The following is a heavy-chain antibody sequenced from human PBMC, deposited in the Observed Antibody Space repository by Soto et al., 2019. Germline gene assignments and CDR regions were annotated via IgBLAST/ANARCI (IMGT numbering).Heavy chain of an antibody. Sequence: ASVKVSCKASGYTFTGYYMHWVRQAPGQGLEWMGWISAYSGNTHYAQKFQDRVTMTTDASTTTAYMELRSLTSDDTAVYYCARAATTFGVVTKIDFWGQGALVTVSS. CDR3: ARAATTFGVVTKIDF. CDR1: GYTFTGYY. J-gene: IGHJ4*02. CDR2: ISAYSGNT. D-gene: IGHD3-3*01. V-gene: IGHV1-18*04.